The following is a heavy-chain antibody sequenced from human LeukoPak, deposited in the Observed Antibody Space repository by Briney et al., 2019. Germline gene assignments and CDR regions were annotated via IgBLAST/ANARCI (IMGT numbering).Heavy chain of an antibody. CDR2: ISSSSSII. J-gene: IGHJ3*02. CDR3: ARDGDSSGYYAAFDI. Sequence: PGGSLRLSCAASGLTFSSYSMNWVRQAPGKGLEWLSYISSSSSIIYYADSVKGRFTISRDNAKNSLYLQMNSLRDEDTAVYYCARDGDSSGYYAAFDIWGQGTMVTVSS. D-gene: IGHD3-22*01. CDR1: GLTFSSYS. V-gene: IGHV3-48*02.